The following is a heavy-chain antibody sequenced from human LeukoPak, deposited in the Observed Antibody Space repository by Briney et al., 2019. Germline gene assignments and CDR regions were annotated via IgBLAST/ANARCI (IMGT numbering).Heavy chain of an antibody. CDR1: GYSISSGYY. Sequence: SETLSLTCAVSGYSISSGYYWGWIRQPAGKGLEWIGRIYTSGSTNYNPSLKSRVTISVDTSKNQFSLKLSSVTAADTAVYYCAREILDIAAAGTDLFLWFDPWGQGTLVTVSS. D-gene: IGHD6-13*01. V-gene: IGHV4-61*02. CDR3: AREILDIAAAGTDLFLWFDP. CDR2: IYTSGST. J-gene: IGHJ5*02.